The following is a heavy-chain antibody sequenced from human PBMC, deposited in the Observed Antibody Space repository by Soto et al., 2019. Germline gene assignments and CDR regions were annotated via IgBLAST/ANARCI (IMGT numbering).Heavy chain of an antibody. V-gene: IGHV1-69*01. CDR3: ARTGVVIRPLGYYGRDV. CDR2: IIPIFGTA. CDR1: GGTFSSYA. Sequence: QVQLVQSGAEVKKPGSSVKVSCKASGGTFSSYAISWVRQAPGQGLEWMGGIIPIFGTANYAQKFQGRVTITADESTSTAYMEVSSLRSEDTAVYYCARTGVVIRPLGYYGRDVWGQGTTVTVSS. J-gene: IGHJ6*02. D-gene: IGHD3-3*01.